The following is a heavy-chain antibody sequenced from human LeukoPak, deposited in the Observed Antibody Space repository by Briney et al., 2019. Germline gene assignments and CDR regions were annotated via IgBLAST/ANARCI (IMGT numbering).Heavy chain of an antibody. D-gene: IGHD1-26*01. CDR3: ARPSGSYWYFDL. Sequence: QPGRSLRLSCAASGFTFSSYDMHWVRQAPGKGLEWVAVIWFDGSNKYYADSVKGRFTISRDNSKNTLYLQMNSLRAGDTAVYYCARPSGSYWYFDLWGRGTLVTVSS. CDR2: IWFDGSNK. J-gene: IGHJ2*01. V-gene: IGHV3-33*08. CDR1: GFTFSSYD.